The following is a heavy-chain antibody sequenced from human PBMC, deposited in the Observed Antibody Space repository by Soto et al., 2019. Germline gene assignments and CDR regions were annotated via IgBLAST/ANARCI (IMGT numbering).Heavy chain of an antibody. CDR2: ISYDGSNK. CDR3: ARAWVAATLFNWFDP. Sequence: GESLKISCAASGFTFSSYAMHWVRQAPGKGLEWVAVISYDGSNKYYADSVKGRFTIPRDISTNTLYLQMNSQRAEDTAVYYCARAWVAATLFNWFDPWGQGTLVTVSS. J-gene: IGHJ5*02. D-gene: IGHD2-15*01. CDR1: GFTFSSYA. V-gene: IGHV3-30-3*01.